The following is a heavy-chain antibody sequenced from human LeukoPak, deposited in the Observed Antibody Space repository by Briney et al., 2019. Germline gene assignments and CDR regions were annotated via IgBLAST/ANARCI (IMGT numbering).Heavy chain of an antibody. CDR3: ARERYSSGWFDY. D-gene: IGHD6-19*01. CDR2: IYYSGST. V-gene: IGHV4-59*01. Sequence: SETLSLTCTVSGGSISSYYWSWIRQPPGKGLEWLGYIYYSGSTNYNPSLKSRVTISVDTSKNQFSLNLSSVTAADTAVYYCARERYSSGWFDYWGQGTLVTVSS. J-gene: IGHJ4*02. CDR1: GGSISSYY.